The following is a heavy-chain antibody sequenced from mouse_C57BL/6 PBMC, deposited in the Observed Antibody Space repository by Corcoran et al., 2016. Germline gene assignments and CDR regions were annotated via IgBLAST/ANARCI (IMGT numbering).Heavy chain of an antibody. J-gene: IGHJ1*03. CDR2: INTYSGVP. D-gene: IGHD2-5*01. CDR3: ARDSNWYFDV. V-gene: IGHV9-3*01. CDR1: GYTFTTYG. Sequence: QIQLVQSGPELKKPGETVKISCKASGYTFTTYGMSWVKQAPGKGLKWMGWINTYSGVPTYADDFKGRFAFSLETSASTAYLQLNNLKNEDTATYFCARDSNWYFDVWGTGTTVTVSS.